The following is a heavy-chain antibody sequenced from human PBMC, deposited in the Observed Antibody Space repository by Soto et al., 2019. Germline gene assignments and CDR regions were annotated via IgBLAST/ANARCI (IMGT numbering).Heavy chain of an antibody. D-gene: IGHD1-1*01. V-gene: IGHV3-30*18. CDR2: ISYDGSNK. Sequence: QVQLVESGGGVVQPGRSLRLSCAASGFTFSSYGMHWVRQAPGKGLEWVAVISYDGSNKYYADSVKGRFTISRDNSKNTLYLQMNSLRAEDTAVYYCAKAENWNDDYYYYGMDVW. CDR3: AKAENWNDDYYYYGMDV. J-gene: IGHJ6*01. CDR1: GFTFSSYG.